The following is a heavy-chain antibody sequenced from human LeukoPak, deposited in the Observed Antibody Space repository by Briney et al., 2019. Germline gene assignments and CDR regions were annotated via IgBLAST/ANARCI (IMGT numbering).Heavy chain of an antibody. Sequence: TTSETLSLTCTVSGGSISSGGYYWSWIRQHPGKGLEWIGYIYYSGSTYYNPSLKSRVTISVDTSKNQFSLKLSSVTAADTAVYYCARGSQYDYGGPWDWGQGTLVTVVS. CDR2: IYYSGST. CDR3: ARGSQYDYGGPWD. CDR1: GGSISSGGYY. J-gene: IGHJ4*02. D-gene: IGHD4-23*01. V-gene: IGHV4-31*03.